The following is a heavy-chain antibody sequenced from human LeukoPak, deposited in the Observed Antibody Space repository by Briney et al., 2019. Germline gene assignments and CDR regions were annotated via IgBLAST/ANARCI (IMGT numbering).Heavy chain of an antibody. CDR3: ARDSSQNYDFWSGYFDY. D-gene: IGHD3-3*01. Sequence: SETLSLTCTVSGGSISSYYWSSIRQPAGKGLEWIGRIYTSGSTNYNPSLKSRVTMSVDTSKNQFSLKLSSVTAADTAVYYCARDSSQNYDFWSGYFDYWGQGTLVTVSS. J-gene: IGHJ4*02. CDR1: GGSISSYY. CDR2: IYTSGST. V-gene: IGHV4-4*07.